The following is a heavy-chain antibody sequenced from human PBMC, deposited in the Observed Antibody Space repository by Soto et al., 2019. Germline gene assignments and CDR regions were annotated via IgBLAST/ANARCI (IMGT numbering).Heavy chain of an antibody. CDR3: ARDRRRNYYYYMDV. CDR2: ISSSSSTI. V-gene: IGHV3-48*01. Sequence: EVQLVESGGGLVQPGGSLRLSCAASGFTFSSYSMNWVRQAPGKGLEWVLYISSSSSTIYYADSVKGRFTISRDNAKNSLYLQMNSLRAEDTAVYYCARDRRRNYYYYMDVWGTGTTVTVSS. CDR1: GFTFSSYS. J-gene: IGHJ6*03.